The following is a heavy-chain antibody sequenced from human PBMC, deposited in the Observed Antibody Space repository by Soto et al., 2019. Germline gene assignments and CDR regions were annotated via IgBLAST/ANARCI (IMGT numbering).Heavy chain of an antibody. CDR3: ARGGVSTRTLDY. D-gene: IGHD3-3*01. CDR2: IYPSGSDT. CDR1: GYNFSGYW. J-gene: IGHJ4*02. Sequence: ESLKISWKGSGYNFSGYWIAWVRQMPGKGLELMGIIYPSGSDTRYRPSFQGQVTISADKSISSAYLQWSSLRASDTAMYYCARGGVSTRTLDYWRQGTPVTVSS. V-gene: IGHV5-51*01.